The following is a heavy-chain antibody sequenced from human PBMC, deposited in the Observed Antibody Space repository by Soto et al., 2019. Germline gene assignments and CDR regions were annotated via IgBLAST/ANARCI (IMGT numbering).Heavy chain of an antibody. J-gene: IGHJ4*02. CDR2: IYYSGST. Sequence: QVQLQESGPGLVKPSQTLSLTCTVSGGSISSGGYYWSWIRQHPGKGLEWIGYIYYSGSTYYNPSRMAPVTISVDTSKHLSSLKLSFVAAADTAGAYCARCTMDYYDSGGFTLGFWGQGTLVTVSS. V-gene: IGHV4-31*01. D-gene: IGHD3-22*01. CDR1: GGSISSGGYY. CDR3: ARCTMDYYDSGGFTLGF.